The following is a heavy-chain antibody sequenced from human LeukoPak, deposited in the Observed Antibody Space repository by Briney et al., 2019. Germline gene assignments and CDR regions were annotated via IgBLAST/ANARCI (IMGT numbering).Heavy chain of an antibody. CDR3: ARGDDGAY. D-gene: IGHD3-16*01. CDR2: ISGGSSPK. V-gene: IGHV3-48*04. Sequence: QPGGSLRLSCAASGFTFGIYGMNWIRQAPGKGLEWVSHISGGSSPKYYADSVRGRFTISRDNAKKSLYLQMNSLRVEDTAVYYCARGDDGAYWGQGTLVTVSS. J-gene: IGHJ4*02. CDR1: GFTFGIYG.